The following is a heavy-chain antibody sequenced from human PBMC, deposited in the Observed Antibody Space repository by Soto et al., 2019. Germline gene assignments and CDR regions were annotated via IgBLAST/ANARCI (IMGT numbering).Heavy chain of an antibody. CDR2: IIPIFGTA. CDR3: ARGRSDFWSGYYSYYGMYV. D-gene: IGHD3-3*01. CDR1: GGTFSSYA. J-gene: IGHJ6*02. Sequence: QVQLVQSGAEVKKPGSSVKVSCKASGGTFSSYAISWVRQAPGQGLEWMGGIIPIFGTANYAQKFQGRVTITADESTSTAYMELSSLRSEDTAVYYCARGRSDFWSGYYSYYGMYVWGQGTTVTVSS. V-gene: IGHV1-69*01.